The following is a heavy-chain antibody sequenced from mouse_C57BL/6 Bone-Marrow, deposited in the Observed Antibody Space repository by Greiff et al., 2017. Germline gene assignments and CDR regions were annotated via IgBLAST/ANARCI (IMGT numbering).Heavy chain of an antibody. CDR1: GYTFTSYW. CDR2: INPSASYT. J-gene: IGHJ2*01. V-gene: IGHV1-74*01. Sequence: QVQLQQPGAELVKPGASVKVSCKASGYTFTSYWMHWVKQRPGQGLEWIGRINPSASYTNYNQKFKGKATLTVDKSSSTAYMQLSSLTSEDSAVYYCAIGTSYFGDRGQSATLTVSS. D-gene: IGHD2-13*01. CDR3: AIGTSYFGD.